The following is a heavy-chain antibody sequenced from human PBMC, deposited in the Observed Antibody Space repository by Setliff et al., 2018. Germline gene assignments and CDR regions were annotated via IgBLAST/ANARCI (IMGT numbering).Heavy chain of an antibody. D-gene: IGHD1-20*01. CDR2: ISASGDTT. V-gene: IGHV3-23*01. J-gene: IGHJ6*03. CDR3: ARVGLSGTSGYYYYMDV. CDR1: GFTFSTYD. Sequence: GESLKISCAASGFTFSTYDMSWVRQAPGKGLEWVSAISASGDTTYYADSVRGRFTISRDNSKDTLYLQMNSLRAEDTAVYYCARVGLSGTSGYYYYMDVWGKGTTVTV.